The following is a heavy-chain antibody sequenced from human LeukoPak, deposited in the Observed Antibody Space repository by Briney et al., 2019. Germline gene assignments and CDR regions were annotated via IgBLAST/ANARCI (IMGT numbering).Heavy chain of an antibody. J-gene: IGHJ4*02. D-gene: IGHD6-13*01. CDR1: GASISSYY. V-gene: IGHV4-59*05. CDR2: TFYSGST. Sequence: SETLSLTCIVSGASISSYYWSWIRPPPGKGMEWIGSTFYSGSTYYNPSLKSRVTISVDTSKNQFSLKLSSVTAADTAVYYCARHRQGGIYSSSWYGFDYWGQGTLVTVSS. CDR3: ARHRQGGIYSSSWYGFDY.